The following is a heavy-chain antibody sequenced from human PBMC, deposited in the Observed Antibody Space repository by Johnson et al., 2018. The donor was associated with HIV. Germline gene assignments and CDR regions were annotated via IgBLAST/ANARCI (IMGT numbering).Heavy chain of an antibody. D-gene: IGHD1-7*01. Sequence: VQLVESGGGLVQPGGSLRLSCAASGFTFSSYAMSWVRQAPGKGLEWVSGISGSGGSTYYVDSVKGRFTISRDNSKNTLYLQMNSLRAEDTAVYYCARDGRITGTKDAFDIWGQGTMVTVSS. V-gene: IGHV3-23*04. J-gene: IGHJ3*02. CDR3: ARDGRITGTKDAFDI. CDR2: ISGSGGST. CDR1: GFTFSSYA.